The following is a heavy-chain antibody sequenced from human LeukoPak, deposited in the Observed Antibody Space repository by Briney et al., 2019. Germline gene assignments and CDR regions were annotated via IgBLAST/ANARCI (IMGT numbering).Heavy chain of an antibody. J-gene: IGHJ4*02. D-gene: IGHD3-16*02. CDR3: AKDRDMITFGGVIAIPFDY. V-gene: IGHV3-23*01. CDR2: ISGSGGST. CDR1: GFTFSSYA. Sequence: GGSLRLSCAASGFTFSSYAMSWVRQAPGKGLEWVSAISGSGGSTYYADSVKGRFTISRGNSKNTLYLQMNSLRAEDTAVYYCAKDRDMITFGGVIAIPFDYWGQGTLVTVSS.